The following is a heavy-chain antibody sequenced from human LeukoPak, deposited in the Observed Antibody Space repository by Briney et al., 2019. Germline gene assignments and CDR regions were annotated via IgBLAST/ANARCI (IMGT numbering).Heavy chain of an antibody. CDR3: AREYGSGSYYYDY. J-gene: IGHJ4*02. CDR2: ISGSGGGT. D-gene: IGHD3-10*01. Sequence: PGGSLRLSCAASGFTFSSYAMSWVRQAPGKGLEWVSAISGSGGGTYYADSVKGRFTFSRDNSKNTLYLQMNSLRAEDTAVYYCAREYGSGSYYYDYWGQGTLVTVSS. V-gene: IGHV3-23*01. CDR1: GFTFSSYA.